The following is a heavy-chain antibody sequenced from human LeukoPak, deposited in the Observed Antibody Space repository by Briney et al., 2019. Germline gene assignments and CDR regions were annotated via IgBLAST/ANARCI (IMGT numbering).Heavy chain of an antibody. J-gene: IGHJ4*02. D-gene: IGHD3-22*01. CDR3: ARGLFDDSSGYYYGGNY. V-gene: IGHV1-8*01. CDR2: MNPNSGNT. CDR1: GYTFTSYD. Sequence: EASVKVSCKASGYTFTSYDINWVRQATGQGLEWMGWMNPNSGNTGYAQKFQGRVTMTRNTSISTAYMELSSLRSEDTAVYYCARGLFDDSSGYYYGGNYWGQGTLVTVPS.